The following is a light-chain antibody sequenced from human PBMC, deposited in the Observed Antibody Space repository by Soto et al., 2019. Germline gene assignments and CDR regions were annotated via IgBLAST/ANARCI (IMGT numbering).Light chain of an antibody. CDR3: QVWDSGRDHVV. V-gene: IGLV3-21*02. CDR1: NIGGKS. CDR2: DDR. J-gene: IGLJ3*02. Sequence: YELTQPPSVSVAPGQTARIACGGNNIGGKSVHWYQQKPGQAPVLVVYDDRDRPSGIPERFSGSNSGNTATLTISRVEAGDEADYYCQVWDSGRDHVVFGGGTQLTVL.